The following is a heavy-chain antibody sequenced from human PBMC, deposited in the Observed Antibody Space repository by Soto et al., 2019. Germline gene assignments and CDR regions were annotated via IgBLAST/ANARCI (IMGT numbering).Heavy chain of an antibody. CDR3: AREGGTGYFQH. D-gene: IGHD2-15*01. V-gene: IGHV3-30-3*01. Sequence: GGSLRLSCAASGFTFSSYAMHWVRQAPGKGLEWVAVISYDGSNKYYADSAKGRFTISRDNSKNTLYLQMNSLRAEDTAVYYCAREGGTGYFQHWGQGT. CDR2: ISYDGSNK. CDR1: GFTFSSYA. J-gene: IGHJ1*01.